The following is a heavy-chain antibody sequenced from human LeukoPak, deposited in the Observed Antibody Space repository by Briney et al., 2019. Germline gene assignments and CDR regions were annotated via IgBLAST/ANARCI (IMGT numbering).Heavy chain of an antibody. CDR1: GYSFTSYW. CDR2: MNPNRGNT. V-gene: IGHV1-8*03. D-gene: IGHD3-3*01. J-gene: IGHJ6*03. Sequence: GESLKISCKGSGYSFTSYWIGWVRLATGQGLEWMGWMNPNRGNTGYAQKFQGRVTITRNTSISTAYMELSSLRSEDTAVYYCARALGIFGDYYYFMDVWGKGTTVTVSS. CDR3: ARALGIFGDYYYFMDV.